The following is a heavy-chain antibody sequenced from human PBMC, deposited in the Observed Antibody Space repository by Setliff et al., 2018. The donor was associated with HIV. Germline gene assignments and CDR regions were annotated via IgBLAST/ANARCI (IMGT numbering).Heavy chain of an antibody. V-gene: IGHV4-34*01. D-gene: IGHD3-3*01. CDR2: INHSGSA. CDR3: ARVFQATDTFDI. Sequence: SETLSLTCAVYGGSFSGYSWIWIRQPPGKGLEWIGEINHSGSANYNPSLKSRVTISLDTSKNQFSLKLSSVTAADTAVYYCARVFQATDTFDIWGQGTMVTVSS. CDR1: GGSFSGYS. J-gene: IGHJ3*02.